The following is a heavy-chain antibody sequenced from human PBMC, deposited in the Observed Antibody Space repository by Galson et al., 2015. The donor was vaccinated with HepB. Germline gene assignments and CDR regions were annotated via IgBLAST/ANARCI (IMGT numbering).Heavy chain of an antibody. J-gene: IGHJ5*02. V-gene: IGHV3-21*01. CDR3: ARNREEGRSNHCSNRYDL. Sequence: SLRLSCAASGFMFSGYAIHWVRQASGKGLEWVSSITGSSSFIQYADSVKGRFTISRDNANNSLFLQMNSLRAEDSAVYYCARNREEGRSNHCSNRYDLWGQRPRLTVS. CDR2: ITGSSSFI. D-gene: IGHD2-21*01. CDR1: GFMFSGYA.